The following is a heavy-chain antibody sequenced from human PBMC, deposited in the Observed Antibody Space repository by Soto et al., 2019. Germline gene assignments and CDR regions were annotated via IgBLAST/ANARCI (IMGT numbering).Heavy chain of an antibody. D-gene: IGHD2-15*01. CDR3: ARLPGYCSGDSCRIDY. J-gene: IGHJ4*02. CDR1: GVSVSLYY. Sequence: SETLSLTCTVSGVSVSLYYWSWIRQPPGKGLEWIAYSFYSGKTDYNPSLKSRVAISVDTSKNQFSLKLNSVTAADTAVYFCARLPGYCSGDSCRIDYWGQGTLVTVSS. V-gene: IGHV4-59*08. CDR2: SFYSGKT.